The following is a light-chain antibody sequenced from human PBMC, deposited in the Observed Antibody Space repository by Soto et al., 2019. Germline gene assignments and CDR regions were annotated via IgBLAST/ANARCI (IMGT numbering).Light chain of an antibody. J-gene: IGKJ2*01. CDR3: RQRTNWPRT. Sequence: EIVLTQSPATLSLSPGERATLSCRASQSVRTSLAWYQQKPGQAPRLLIYDASKRATGFPARFSGSGSGTDFTLTISSLEPEDFAVYYCRQRTNWPRTFGQGTKLEIK. CDR2: DAS. CDR1: QSVRTS. V-gene: IGKV3-11*01.